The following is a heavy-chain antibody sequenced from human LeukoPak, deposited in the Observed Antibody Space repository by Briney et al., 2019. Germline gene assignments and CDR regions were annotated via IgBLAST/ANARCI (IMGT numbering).Heavy chain of an antibody. CDR2: INHSGST. D-gene: IGHD4-11*01. J-gene: IGHJ1*01. Sequence: PSETLSLTFAVYGGSFSGYYWSWIRQPPGKGLEWIGEINHSGSTNYNPSLKSRVTISVDTSKNQFSLKLSSVTAADTAVYYCARGSPVTTLAEYFQHWGQGTLVTVSS. V-gene: IGHV4-34*01. CDR3: ARGSPVTTLAEYFQH. CDR1: GGSFSGYY.